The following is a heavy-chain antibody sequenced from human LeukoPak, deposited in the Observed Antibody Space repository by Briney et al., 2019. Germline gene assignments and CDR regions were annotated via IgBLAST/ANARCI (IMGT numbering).Heavy chain of an antibody. J-gene: IGHJ4*02. D-gene: IGHD1-7*01. Sequence: PGGSLRLSCAASGFTFSSYAMSWVCQAPAKGLEWVSAISGSGGSTYYADSVRGRFTISRDNAKNSLYLQMNSLRAEDTAVYYCARDPLGTTSTRDECGYWGQGTLSPSPQ. CDR3: ARDPLGTTSTRDECGY. V-gene: IGHV3-23*01. CDR1: GFTFSSYA. CDR2: ISGSGGST.